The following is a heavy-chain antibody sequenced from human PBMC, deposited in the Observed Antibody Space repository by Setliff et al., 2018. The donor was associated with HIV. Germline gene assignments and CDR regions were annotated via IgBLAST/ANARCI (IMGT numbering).Heavy chain of an antibody. J-gene: IGHJ4*02. Sequence: LRLSCAASGFIFRNAWMSWVRQAPGKGLEWIGHIKSKTDGGTTDYAAPVKGRFTISRDDSKNTLYLQMNSLKTEDTAFYYCATHSTMRNWGQGTLVTVSS. CDR3: ATHSTMRN. V-gene: IGHV3-15*01. CDR1: GFIFRNAW. D-gene: IGHD3-22*01. CDR2: IKSKTDGGTT.